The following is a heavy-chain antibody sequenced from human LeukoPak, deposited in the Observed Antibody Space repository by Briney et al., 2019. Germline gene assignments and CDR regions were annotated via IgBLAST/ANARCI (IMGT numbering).Heavy chain of an antibody. D-gene: IGHD4-11*01. V-gene: IGHV4-39*07. J-gene: IGHJ6*02. CDR1: SGSIRSRSYY. Sequence: SSETLSLTCTVSSGSIRSRSYYWGWIRHPPGKGLEWIGEMNHSGSTTYNPSLKSRVTISVDTSKNQFSLKLSSVTAADTAVYYCARVTTVTHYGMDVWGQGTTVTVSS. CDR2: MNHSGST. CDR3: ARVTTVTHYGMDV.